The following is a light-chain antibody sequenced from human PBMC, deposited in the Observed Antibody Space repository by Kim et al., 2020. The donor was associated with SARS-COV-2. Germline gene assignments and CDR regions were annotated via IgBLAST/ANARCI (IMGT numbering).Light chain of an antibody. J-gene: IGLJ3*02. V-gene: IGLV3-1*01. CDR2: QDN. Sequence: VSPGQTASITCSGDKLGDKYASWYQQKPGQSPVLVIYQDNKRPSWIPERFSGSISGNTATLTISGTQAMDEADYFCQAWDSSTAVFGGGTQLTVL. CDR3: QAWDSSTAV. CDR1: KLGDKY.